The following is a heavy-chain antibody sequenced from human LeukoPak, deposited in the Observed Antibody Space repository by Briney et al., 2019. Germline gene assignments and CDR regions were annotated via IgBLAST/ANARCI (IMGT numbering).Heavy chain of an antibody. J-gene: IGHJ4*02. CDR2: INPNTGGT. D-gene: IGHD3-3*01. CDR1: GYTFTGYY. Sequence: ASVKVSCKASGYTFTGYYIHWVRQAPGQGLEWMEFINPNTGGTSYAQKFQARVTMTRDTSISTAYMELSGLRSDDTAVYYCARLYDFWSGYPTSFDYGGQGTLVTVSS. CDR3: ARLYDFWSGYPTSFDY. V-gene: IGHV1-2*02.